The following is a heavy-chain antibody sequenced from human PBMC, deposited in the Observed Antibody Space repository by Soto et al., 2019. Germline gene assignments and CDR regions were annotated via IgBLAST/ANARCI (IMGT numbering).Heavy chain of an antibody. Sequence: GGSLRLSCAASGFTFSSYSMNWVRQAPGKGLEWVSYISSSSSTIYYADSVKGRFTISRDNAKNSLYLQMNSLRAEDTAVYYCARRPTGTPPVPWGQGTLVTVSS. CDR2: ISSSSSTI. V-gene: IGHV3-48*01. CDR1: GFTFSSYS. D-gene: IGHD1-1*01. J-gene: IGHJ5*02. CDR3: ARRPTGTPPVP.